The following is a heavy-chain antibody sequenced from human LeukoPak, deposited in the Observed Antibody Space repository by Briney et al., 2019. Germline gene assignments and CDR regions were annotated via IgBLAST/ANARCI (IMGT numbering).Heavy chain of an antibody. Sequence: ASVKVSCKASGYTFTSYDINWVRQATGQGLEWMGWMNPNSGNTGYAQKFQGRVTMTRNTSISTAYMELSSLRSEDTAVYYCARGSSSDYYYYMDVWGKGTTVTVSS. CDR3: ARGSSSDYYYYMDV. CDR1: GYTFTSYD. V-gene: IGHV1-8*01. CDR2: MNPNSGNT. J-gene: IGHJ6*03. D-gene: IGHD6-6*01.